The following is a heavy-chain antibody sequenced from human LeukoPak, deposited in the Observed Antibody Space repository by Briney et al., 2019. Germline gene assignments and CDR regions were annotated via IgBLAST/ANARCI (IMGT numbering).Heavy chain of an antibody. CDR3: AVAPVGYCSSTSCYVPFDY. J-gene: IGHJ4*02. V-gene: IGHV1-18*04. CDR1: GYTFTSYG. D-gene: IGHD2-2*01. CDR2: ISAYNGNT. Sequence: GASVKVSCKASGYTFTSYGISWVRQAPGQGLEWMGWISAYNGNTNYAQMLQGRVTMTTDTSTSTAYMELRSLRSDDTAVYYCAVAPVGYCSSTSCYVPFDYWGQGTLVTVSS.